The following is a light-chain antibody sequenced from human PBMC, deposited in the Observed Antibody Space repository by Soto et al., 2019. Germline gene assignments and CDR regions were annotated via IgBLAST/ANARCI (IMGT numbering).Light chain of an antibody. V-gene: IGKV1-5*01. CDR2: DAS. Sequence: DIQMTQSPSTLSATAGDRVTITCRASQSISSWLAWYQHKPGKAPKLLIYDASNLDSGVPSTFSGSGSGTEFTLTISSLQPDDFATYYCQQLNSYLITFGQGTRLEIK. CDR3: QQLNSYLIT. J-gene: IGKJ5*01. CDR1: QSISSW.